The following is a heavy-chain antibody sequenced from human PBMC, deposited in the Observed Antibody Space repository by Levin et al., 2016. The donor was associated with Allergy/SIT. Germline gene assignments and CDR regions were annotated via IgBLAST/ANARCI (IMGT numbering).Heavy chain of an antibody. D-gene: IGHD2-15*01. CDR2: ISGSGGST. CDR1: GFTFSSYA. V-gene: IGHV3-23*01. J-gene: IGHJ6*02. Sequence: GGSLRLSCAASGFTFSSYAMSWVRQAPGKGLEWVSGISGSGGSTFYADSVKGRFTISRDNAKNTLYLQMNSLRAEDTAVYYCARAGVRIPVRGGMDVWGQGTTVTVSS. CDR3: ARAGVRIPVRGGMDV.